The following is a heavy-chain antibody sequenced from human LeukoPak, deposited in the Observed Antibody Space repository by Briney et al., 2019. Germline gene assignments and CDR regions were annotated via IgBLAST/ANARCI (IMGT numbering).Heavy chain of an antibody. CDR3: ARDEVWGSFRYVDY. CDR1: GFTFSDYY. Sequence: GGSLRLSCAASGFTFSDYYMTWIRQAPGKGLEWVSYISIRSSYTNYADSVKGRFTISRDNAKNSLYLQMNSLGAEDTAVYYCARDEVWGSFRYVDYWGQGTLVTVSS. V-gene: IGHV3-11*05. CDR2: ISIRSSYT. D-gene: IGHD3-16*02. J-gene: IGHJ4*02.